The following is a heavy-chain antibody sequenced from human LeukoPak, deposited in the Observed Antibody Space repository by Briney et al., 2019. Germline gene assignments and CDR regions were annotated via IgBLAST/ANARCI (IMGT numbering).Heavy chain of an antibody. Sequence: GGSLRLSCAASGFTFSSYAMSWVRQAPGKGLEWVSAISGSGGSTYYADSVKGRFTISRDNSKNTLYLQMNSLGAEDTAVYYCAKDDYGDYVPYYYGMDVWGQGTTVTVSS. CDR1: GFTFSSYA. CDR3: AKDDYGDYVPYYYGMDV. D-gene: IGHD4-17*01. J-gene: IGHJ6*02. CDR2: ISGSGGST. V-gene: IGHV3-23*01.